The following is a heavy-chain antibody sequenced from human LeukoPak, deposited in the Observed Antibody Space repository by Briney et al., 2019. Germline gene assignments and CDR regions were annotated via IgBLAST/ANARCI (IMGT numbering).Heavy chain of an antibody. CDR2: IYHSGST. J-gene: IGHJ4*02. CDR1: GYSISSGHY. Sequence: SETLSLTCAVSGYSISSGHYWGWIRQPPGKGLEWIGSIYHSGSTYYNPSLKSRVTISVDTSKNQFSLKLSSVTAADTAVYYCATTYCGGDCYIIEYYFDYWGQGTLVTVSS. V-gene: IGHV4-38-2*01. CDR3: ATTYCGGDCYIIEYYFDY. D-gene: IGHD2-21*01.